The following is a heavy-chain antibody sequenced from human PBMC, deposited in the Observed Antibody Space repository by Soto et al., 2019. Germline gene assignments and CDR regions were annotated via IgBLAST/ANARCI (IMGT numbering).Heavy chain of an antibody. CDR3: ARGGASSSWRYFDY. D-gene: IGHD6-13*01. Sequence: EVQLVESGGGLVQPGGSLRLSCAASGFTFSSYWMHWVRQALGKGLVGVSRSNSDGSSTSYADSVKGRFTISRDNAKNTLYLQMNSLRVEDTAVYYCARGGASSSWRYFDYWGQGTLVTVSS. J-gene: IGHJ4*02. CDR2: SNSDGSST. V-gene: IGHV3-74*01. CDR1: GFTFSSYW.